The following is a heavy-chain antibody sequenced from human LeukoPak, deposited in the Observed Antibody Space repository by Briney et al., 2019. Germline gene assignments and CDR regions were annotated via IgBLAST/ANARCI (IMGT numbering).Heavy chain of an antibody. D-gene: IGHD4-17*01. Sequence: PGRSLRLSCAASGFTFSSYVMPWVRQAPAKGLEWVAVISYDGSNKFYADSVKGRFTISRDNSKNTLYLQMNILRPEDTAVYYCARDCGDYGASLDYWGQGTLVTVSS. CDR1: GFTFSSYV. CDR2: ISYDGSNK. V-gene: IGHV3-30-3*01. CDR3: ARDCGDYGASLDY. J-gene: IGHJ4*02.